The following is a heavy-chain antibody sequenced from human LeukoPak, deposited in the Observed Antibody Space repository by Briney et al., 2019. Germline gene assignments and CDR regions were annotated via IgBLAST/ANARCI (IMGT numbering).Heavy chain of an antibody. J-gene: IGHJ6*02. CDR2: ISAYNGNT. D-gene: IGHD3-3*01. CDR3: ARETYYDFWSDGMDV. Sequence: ASVKVSCKASGYTFTSYGISRVRQAPGQGLEWMGWISAYNGNTNYAQKLQGRVTMTTDTSTSTAYMELRSLRSDDTAVYYCARETYYDFWSDGMDVWGQGTTVTVSS. CDR1: GYTFTSYG. V-gene: IGHV1-18*01.